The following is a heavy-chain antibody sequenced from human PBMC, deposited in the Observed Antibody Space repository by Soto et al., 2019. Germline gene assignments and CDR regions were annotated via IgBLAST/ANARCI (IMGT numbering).Heavy chain of an antibody. Sequence: QVQLQQSGPGLVRPSETLSLSCSVSGASVSSYYWSWVRQPPGKGLEWIGYIYYIGAYNYNPSLKSRVTISVDTSKNQSSLMLTSVTAADTAVYYCARTPETRDWLDPWGQGTLVTVSS. CDR2: IYYIGAY. J-gene: IGHJ5*02. CDR3: ARTPETRDWLDP. CDR1: GASVSSYY. V-gene: IGHV4-59*02. D-gene: IGHD1-7*01.